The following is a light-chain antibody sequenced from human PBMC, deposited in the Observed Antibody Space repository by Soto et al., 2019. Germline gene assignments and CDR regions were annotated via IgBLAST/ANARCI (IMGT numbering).Light chain of an antibody. CDR3: QHYGSSPPDT. CDR2: GTS. J-gene: IGKJ2*01. Sequence: EIVLTQSPGTLSLSLGERATLSCRASQSVSSKYVAWYQQKSGQAPSLLIYGTSNRAADVPDRFSVTGSGTDFSLTSSRLQPEDFAVYYCQHYGSSPPDTFGQGTKLEIK. CDR1: QSVSSKY. V-gene: IGKV3-20*01.